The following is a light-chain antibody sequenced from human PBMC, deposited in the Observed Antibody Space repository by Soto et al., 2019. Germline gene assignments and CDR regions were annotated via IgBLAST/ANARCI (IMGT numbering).Light chain of an antibody. V-gene: IGKV3-15*01. CDR1: QSVSSN. Sequence: VMIQSPATLSVSPGERATLSCRASQSVSSNLAWYQQKPGQAPRLLIYGASTRATGIPARFSGSGSGTEFTLTISSLQSEDFAVYYCQQYDNWPRTFGQGTKVDIK. CDR3: QQYDNWPRT. CDR2: GAS. J-gene: IGKJ1*01.